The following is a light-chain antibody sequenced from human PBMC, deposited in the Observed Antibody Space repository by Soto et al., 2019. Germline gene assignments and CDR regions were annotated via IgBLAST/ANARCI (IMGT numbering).Light chain of an antibody. V-gene: IGLV2-14*01. Sequence: QSALTQPASVAGSPGQSITIPCNGTSNDIGGYNFVSWFQQHPGKAPKLLICDVTRRPSGVSDRFSGSKSGNTASLTISGLQAEDVVDYYCNSYSGGNTLYVFGSGTMVTVL. CDR2: DVT. CDR3: NSYSGGNTLYV. J-gene: IGLJ1*01. CDR1: SNDIGGYNF.